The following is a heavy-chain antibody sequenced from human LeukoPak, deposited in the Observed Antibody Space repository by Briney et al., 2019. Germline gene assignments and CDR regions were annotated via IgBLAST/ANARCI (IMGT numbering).Heavy chain of an antibody. V-gene: IGHV3-23*01. CDR2: ISGSGGST. J-gene: IGHJ4*02. Sequence: PPGGSLRLSCAASGFTFSDYAMSWVRQAPGKGLEWVSSISGSGGSTYYADSVKGRFTISRDSSKKTLYLQMNSLSAEDTAVYYCAKDQGPPGVSDYWGQGTLVTVSS. CDR3: AKDQGPPGVSDY. CDR1: GFTFSDYA. D-gene: IGHD3-10*01.